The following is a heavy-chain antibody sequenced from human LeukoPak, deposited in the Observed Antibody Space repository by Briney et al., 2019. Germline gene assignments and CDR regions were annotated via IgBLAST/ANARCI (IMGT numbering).Heavy chain of an antibody. CDR1: GGTFSSYA. D-gene: IGHD2-15*01. J-gene: IGHJ5*02. Sequence: ASVKVSCKASGGTFSSYAISWVRQAPGQGLEWMGGIIPIFGTANYAQKFQGRVTITADKSTSTAYMELSSLRSEDTAVYYCARGEGCCSGGSCYSYNWFDPWGQGTLVTVSS. CDR2: IIPIFGTA. CDR3: ARGEGCCSGGSCYSYNWFDP. V-gene: IGHV1-69*06.